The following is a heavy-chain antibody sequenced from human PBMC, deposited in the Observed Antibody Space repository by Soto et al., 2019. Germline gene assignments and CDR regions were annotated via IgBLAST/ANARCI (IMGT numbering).Heavy chain of an antibody. CDR1: GGSFSGYY. V-gene: IGHV4-34*01. CDR3: ARGGYSGLSY. J-gene: IGHJ4*02. CDR2: INHSGST. Sequence: QVQLQQWGAGLLKPSETLSLTCAVYGGSFSGYYWSWIRQPPGKGLEWIGEINHSGSTNYNPSLKSRVTILVDTSKNQFSLQLRSVNAADTAVYYCARGGYSGLSYWGQGTLVTVSS. D-gene: IGHD6-13*01.